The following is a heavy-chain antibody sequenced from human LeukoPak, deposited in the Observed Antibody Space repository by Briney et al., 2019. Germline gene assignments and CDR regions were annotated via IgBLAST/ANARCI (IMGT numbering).Heavy chain of an antibody. D-gene: IGHD2-2*01. Sequence: GGSLRLSCAASGFTFSGYAMNWVRQAPGKGLEWVSSISDSGGSTYSADSVKGRFTISRDNSKNKLYLQMNSLRAEDTAIYYRAKDVRRVPATINWYWGQGTLVTGSS. J-gene: IGHJ4*02. CDR1: GFTFSGYA. CDR2: ISDSGGST. CDR3: AKDVRRVPATINWY. V-gene: IGHV3-23*01.